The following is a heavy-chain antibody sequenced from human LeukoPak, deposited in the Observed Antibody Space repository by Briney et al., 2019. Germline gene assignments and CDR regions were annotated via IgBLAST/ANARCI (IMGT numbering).Heavy chain of an antibody. D-gene: IGHD6-13*01. V-gene: IGHV4-59*08. J-gene: IGHJ4*02. CDR1: GGSISGYY. CDR3: ARHSGSSWYYFDY. CDR2: IYYIGST. Sequence: SSETLSLTCTVSGGSISGYYWSWIRKPPGKGLEWIGYIYYIGSTNYNPSLKSRVTISVDTPKNQFSLKLSSVTAADTAVYYCARHSGSSWYYFDYWGQGTLVTVSS.